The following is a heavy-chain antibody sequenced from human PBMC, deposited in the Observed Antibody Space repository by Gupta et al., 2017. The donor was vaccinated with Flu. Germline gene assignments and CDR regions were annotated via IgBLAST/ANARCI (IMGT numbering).Heavy chain of an antibody. CDR1: GFSISPSGVG. CDR3: VQRGITTASQYFRH. D-gene: IGHD1-20*01. V-gene: IGHV2-5*02. J-gene: IGHJ1*01. CDR2: ISWDDDK. Sequence: QITLTESGPTLLNPTQTLTLTCSFSGFSISPSGVGVGWIRQPPGKALEWLALISWDDDKDYNPSLENRLTVTKDAAKNQVVVTMTNMDPDDTATYFCVQRGITTASQYFRHWGQGTLVIVSS.